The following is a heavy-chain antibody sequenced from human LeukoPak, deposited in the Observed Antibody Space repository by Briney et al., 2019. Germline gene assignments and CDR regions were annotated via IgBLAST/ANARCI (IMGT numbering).Heavy chain of an antibody. CDR2: MYFSGNT. V-gene: IGHV4-39*01. CDR1: GGSISSRNHY. Sequence: SETLSLTCTVSGGSISSRNHYWGWIRQPPGKGLEWIGSMYFSGNTYYNPSLKSRVTISVDTSKNQFSLKLSSVTAADTAVYYCARHVVAATFGDFDYWGQGTLVTVSS. CDR3: ARHVVAATFGDFDY. J-gene: IGHJ4*02. D-gene: IGHD2-15*01.